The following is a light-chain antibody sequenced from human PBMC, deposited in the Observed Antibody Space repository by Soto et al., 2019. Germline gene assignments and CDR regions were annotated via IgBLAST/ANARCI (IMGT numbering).Light chain of an antibody. Sequence: DIQMTQSPSTLSGSVGDRVTITCRASQTISSWLAWYQQKPGKAPKLLIYKASTLKSGVPSRFSGSGSGTEFTLTISSLQPDDFETYYCQHYNSYSEAFGPGTKVDIK. J-gene: IGKJ1*01. CDR2: KAS. V-gene: IGKV1-5*03. CDR3: QHYNSYSEA. CDR1: QTISSW.